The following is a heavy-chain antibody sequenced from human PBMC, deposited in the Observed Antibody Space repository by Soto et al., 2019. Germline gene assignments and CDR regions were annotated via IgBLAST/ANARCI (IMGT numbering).Heavy chain of an antibody. CDR2: IKPDGSEV. CDR3: ARESLLKSIPIYRYFYYAMDV. CDR1: GFIFSSSW. Sequence: GESLKISCAASGFIFSSSWMTWVRQAPGKGLEWVANIKPDGSEVYYADSMKGRFTISRDNARNSLYLQMSSLRAEDTAVYYCARESLLKSIPIYRYFYYAMDVWGQGTTVTVSS. D-gene: IGHD2-2*02. V-gene: IGHV3-7*03. J-gene: IGHJ6*01.